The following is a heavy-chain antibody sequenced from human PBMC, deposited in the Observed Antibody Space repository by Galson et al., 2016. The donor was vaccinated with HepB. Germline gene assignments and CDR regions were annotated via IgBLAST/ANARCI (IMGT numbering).Heavy chain of an antibody. D-gene: IGHD1-26*01. CDR1: GYISTSSG. CDR3: ARDWDFNMDV. CDR2: SNLYDGTI. J-gene: IGHJ6*03. V-gene: IGHV1-18*04. Sequence: SVKVSCKASGYISTSSGISWMRQAPGQGLEWVGWSNLYDGTINYARKFQGRVSLTTDTSTSTAYMELRSLRFDDTAVYYCARDWDFNMDVWGKGTTVTVSS.